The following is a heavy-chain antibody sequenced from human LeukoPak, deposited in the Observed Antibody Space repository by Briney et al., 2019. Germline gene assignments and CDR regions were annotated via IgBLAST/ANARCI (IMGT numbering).Heavy chain of an antibody. CDR1: GYTFTSYG. V-gene: IGHV1-18*01. CDR3: ARPVYRYSGSYIGHYFDY. J-gene: IGHJ4*02. D-gene: IGHD1-26*01. CDR2: ISAYNGNT. Sequence: GASVKVSCKASGYTFTSYGISWVRQAPGQGLEWMGWISAYNGNTNYAQKLQGRVTMTTDTSTSTAYMELRSLRSDDTAVYYCARPVYRYSGSYIGHYFDYWGQGTLVTVSS.